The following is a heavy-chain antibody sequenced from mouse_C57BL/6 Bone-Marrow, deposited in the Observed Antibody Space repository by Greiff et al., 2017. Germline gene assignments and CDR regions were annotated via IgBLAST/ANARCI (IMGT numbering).Heavy chain of an antibody. D-gene: IGHD2-4*01. CDR2: IYPGSGNT. J-gene: IGHJ3*01. V-gene: IGHV1-76*01. CDR3: ARSSYDYDVWFAY. Sequence: VMLVESGAELVRPGASVKLSCKASGYTFTDYYINWVKQRPGQGLEWIARIYPGSGNTYYNEKFKGKATLTAEKSSSTAYMQLSSLTSEDSAVYFCARSSYDYDVWFAYWGQGTLVTVSA. CDR1: GYTFTDYY.